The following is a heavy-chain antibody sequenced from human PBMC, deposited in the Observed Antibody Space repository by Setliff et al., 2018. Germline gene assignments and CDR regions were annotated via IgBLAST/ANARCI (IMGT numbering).Heavy chain of an antibody. V-gene: IGHV4-34*01. Sequence: PSATLSLTCAVNGGSFSTSYWIWIRQPPGKRLEWIGEINHSGSTNYNPSLKSPVTISVDTSKNQSSLKLSSVTAADTALYYCTVYNTGSSKDHYWGQGTPVTV. CDR2: INHSGST. J-gene: IGHJ4*02. CDR3: TVYNTGSSKDHY. D-gene: IGHD2-8*02. CDR1: GGSFSTSY.